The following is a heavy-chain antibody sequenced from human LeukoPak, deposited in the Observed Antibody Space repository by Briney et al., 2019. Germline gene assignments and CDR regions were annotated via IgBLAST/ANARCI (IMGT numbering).Heavy chain of an antibody. Sequence: GASVKVSCKASGGTFSSYAISWVRQAPGQGLEWMGGIIPIFGTANYAQKFQGRVTITADKSTSTAYMELSSLRSEDTAVYYCARDHHYYDSHWYFDLWGRGTLVTVSS. V-gene: IGHV1-69*06. CDR3: ARDHHYYDSHWYFDL. J-gene: IGHJ2*01. CDR2: IIPIFGTA. CDR1: GGTFSSYA. D-gene: IGHD3-22*01.